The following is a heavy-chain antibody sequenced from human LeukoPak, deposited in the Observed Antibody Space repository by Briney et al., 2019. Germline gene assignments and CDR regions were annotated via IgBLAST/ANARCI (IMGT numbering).Heavy chain of an antibody. Sequence: ASVKVSCKASGGTFSSYAISWVRQAPGQGLEWMGGIIPIFGTANYAQKFQGRVTITADESTSTAYMELSSLRSEDTAVCYCARCIAARPLGMDVWGQGTTVTVSS. D-gene: IGHD6-6*01. CDR3: ARCIAARPLGMDV. CDR1: GGTFSSYA. J-gene: IGHJ6*02. CDR2: IIPIFGTA. V-gene: IGHV1-69*13.